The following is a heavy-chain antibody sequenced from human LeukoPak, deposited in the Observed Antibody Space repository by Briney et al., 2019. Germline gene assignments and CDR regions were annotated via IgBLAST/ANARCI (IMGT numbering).Heavy chain of an antibody. J-gene: IGHJ4*02. CDR1: GFTFSSYA. CDR2: ISYDGSNK. CDR3: ARGSSSAGLSIYYFDY. D-gene: IGHD6-6*01. V-gene: IGHV3-30-3*01. Sequence: GRSLRLSCAAPGFTFSSYAMHWVRQAPGKGLEWVAVISYDGSNKYYADSVKGRFTISRDNSKNTLYLQMNSLRAEDTAVYYCARGSSSAGLSIYYFDYWGQGTLVTVSS.